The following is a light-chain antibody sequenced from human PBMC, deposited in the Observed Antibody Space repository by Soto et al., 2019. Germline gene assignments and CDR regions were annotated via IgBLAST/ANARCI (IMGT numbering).Light chain of an antibody. V-gene: IGLV1-51*01. CDR1: SSNIGNNY. Sequence: QSVLTQPPSVSVAPGQKVTISCSGSSSNIGNNYVAWYQQLPGTAPKLLIYDNNKRPSGIPDRFSGSKSGTLATLGITGLQTGDEADYYCGTWDSSLSAGVFGGGTKLTVL. J-gene: IGLJ3*02. CDR2: DNN. CDR3: GTWDSSLSAGV.